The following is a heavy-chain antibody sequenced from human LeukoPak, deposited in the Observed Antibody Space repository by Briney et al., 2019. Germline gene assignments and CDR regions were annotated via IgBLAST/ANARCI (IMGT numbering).Heavy chain of an antibody. J-gene: IGHJ3*02. CDR2: ISGSGDST. Sequence: GGSLRLSCAASGFTFSSYAMSWVRQAPGKGLEWVSAISGSGDSTYFADSVKGRFIISKDKSKNILYLQMNCLRAEDTAVYYCAKETVAGTAGGAFDIWGQGTLVTVSS. CDR1: GFTFSSYA. V-gene: IGHV3-23*01. D-gene: IGHD6-19*01. CDR3: AKETVAGTAGGAFDI.